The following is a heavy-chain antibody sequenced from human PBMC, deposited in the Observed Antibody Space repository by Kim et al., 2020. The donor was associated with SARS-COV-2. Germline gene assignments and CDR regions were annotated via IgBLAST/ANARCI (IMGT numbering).Heavy chain of an antibody. CDR3: ARERTGNVAAGGGMDV. CDR1: GYTFTSYD. J-gene: IGHJ6*02. Sequence: ASVKVSCKTSGYTFTSYDINWVRQAPGQGLEWMGRVNPNSGDTGYAQKFQGRVTMTRNTSIRIAYMELSSLRSEDTAVYYCARERTGNVAAGGGMDVWGQGTTVIVSS. V-gene: IGHV1-8*01. D-gene: IGHD6-13*01. CDR2: VNPNSGDT.